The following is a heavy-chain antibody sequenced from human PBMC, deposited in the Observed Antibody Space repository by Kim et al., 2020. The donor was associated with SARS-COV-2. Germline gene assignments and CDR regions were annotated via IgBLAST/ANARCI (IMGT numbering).Heavy chain of an antibody. J-gene: IGHJ4*02. V-gene: IGHV3-23*01. CDR3: AKVLHVLRFLEWDVFVDN. Sequence: GGSLRLSCAASGFTFSSYAMSWVRQAPGKGLEWVSAIRGNGGSTYYADSVKGRFTISRDNSKNTLYLQMNSLRAEDTAVYYCAKVLHVLRFLEWDVFVDNWGEGT. D-gene: IGHD3-3*01. CDR2: IRGNGGST. CDR1: GFTFSSYA.